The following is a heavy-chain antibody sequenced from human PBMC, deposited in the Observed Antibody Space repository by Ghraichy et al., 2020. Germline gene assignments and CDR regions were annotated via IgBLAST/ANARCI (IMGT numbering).Heavy chain of an antibody. V-gene: IGHV3-64D*06. D-gene: IGHD1-26*01. CDR2: ISNNGGSA. CDR3: VKDLESGVGANWYYYDY. Sequence: GRSLRLSCSTSGFTFNNYAMHWVRQAPGKGLEFVSSISNNGGSAYYGDSVKGRFTISRDNSKNLLYLQMSSLRAEDTAIYYCVKDLESGVGANWYYYDYWCHGTLFTVSS. CDR1: GFTFNNYA. J-gene: IGHJ4*01.